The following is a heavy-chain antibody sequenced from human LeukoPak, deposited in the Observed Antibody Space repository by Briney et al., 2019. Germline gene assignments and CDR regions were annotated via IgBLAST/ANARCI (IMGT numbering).Heavy chain of an antibody. CDR1: GYTFTSYD. Sequence: ASVTVSCKASGYTFTSYDINWVRQATGQGLEWMGWMNPNSGNTGYAQKFQGRATMTRNTSISTAYMELSSLRSEDTAVYYCARAGGYCGRISCPYYFDYWGQGSLVAVSS. CDR2: MNPNSGNT. CDR3: ARAGGYCGRISCPYYFDY. D-gene: IGHD2-15*01. V-gene: IGHV1-8*01. J-gene: IGHJ4*02.